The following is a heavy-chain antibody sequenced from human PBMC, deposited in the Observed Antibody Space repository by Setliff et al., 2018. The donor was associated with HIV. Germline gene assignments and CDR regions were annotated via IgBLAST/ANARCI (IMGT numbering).Heavy chain of an antibody. J-gene: IGHJ4*02. D-gene: IGHD4-17*01. CDR2: IVVGSGNT. V-gene: IGHV1-58*02. Sequence: GASVKVSCKTSGFTFTTSTMQWVRQARGQRLEWIGWIVVGSGNTNYAQKFQERVTITRDMSTNTAYMELSSLRFEDAAVYYCAAGNYGDYGRFDYWGQGTLGTVS. CDR3: AAGNYGDYGRFDY. CDR1: GFTFTTST.